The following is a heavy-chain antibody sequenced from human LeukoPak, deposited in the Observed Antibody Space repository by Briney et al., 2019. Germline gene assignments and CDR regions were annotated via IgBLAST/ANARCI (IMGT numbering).Heavy chain of an antibody. CDR2: TSGDGGTT. CDR3: AKDMVWGWYFDR. D-gene: IGHD7-27*01. CDR1: GFAFADYA. J-gene: IGHJ2*01. Sequence: GGSLRLSCAASGFAFADYAIHWVRQGPGGGLEGVSLTSGDGGTTYYADSVKGRFTISRDNSKNSLFLQMNSLRTEDTALYYCAKDMVWGWYFDRWGRGTLVTVSS. V-gene: IGHV3-43*02.